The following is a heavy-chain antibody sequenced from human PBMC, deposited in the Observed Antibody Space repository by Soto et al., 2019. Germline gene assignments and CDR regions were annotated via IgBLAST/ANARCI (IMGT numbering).Heavy chain of an antibody. CDR1: GFTFSSYG. CDR2: IWYDGSNK. CDR3: AREVEYSSSWSFDY. V-gene: IGHV3-33*01. Sequence: QVPLVESGGGVVQPGRSLRLSCAASGFTFSSYGMHWVRQAPGKGLEWVAVIWYDGSNKYYADSVKGRFTISRDNSKNTLYLQMNSLRAEDTAVYYCAREVEYSSSWSFDYWGQGTLVTVSS. D-gene: IGHD6-13*01. J-gene: IGHJ4*02.